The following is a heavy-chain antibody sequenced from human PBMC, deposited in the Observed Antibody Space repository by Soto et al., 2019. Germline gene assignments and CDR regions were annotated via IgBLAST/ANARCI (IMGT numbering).Heavy chain of an antibody. Sequence: GGSLRLSCAASGFTFSSYAMSWVRQAPGKGLEWVSAISGSGGSTYYADSVKGRFTISRDNSKNTLYLQMKSLRAEDTAVYYCAKSALSGIDAAGTYYGMDVWGQGNTVTVSS. J-gene: IGHJ6*02. D-gene: IGHD6-13*01. CDR3: AKSALSGIDAAGTYYGMDV. CDR1: GFTFSSYA. CDR2: ISGSGGST. V-gene: IGHV3-23*01.